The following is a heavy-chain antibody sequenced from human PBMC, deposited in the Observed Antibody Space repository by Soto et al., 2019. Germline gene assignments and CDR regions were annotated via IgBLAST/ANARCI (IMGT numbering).Heavy chain of an antibody. D-gene: IGHD1-7*01. CDR2: IWYDGSVK. V-gene: IGHV3-33*01. J-gene: IGHJ4*02. Sequence: QVQLVESGGGVVQPGRSLRLSCVVPGSIFSGYGMHWVRQAPGKGLEWLAVIWYDGSVKYYADSVEGRFTISRDNSKNTLYLQMDSLTVEDTAVDYCARGGIGGTAFRGYCDYWGEGNLVTVCS. CDR1: GSIFSGYG. CDR3: ARGGIGGTAFRGYCDY.